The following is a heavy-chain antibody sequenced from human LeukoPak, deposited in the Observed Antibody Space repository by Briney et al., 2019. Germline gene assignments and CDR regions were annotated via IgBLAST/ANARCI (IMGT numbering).Heavy chain of an antibody. J-gene: IGHJ4*02. V-gene: IGHV4-34*01. CDR3: ARGTPLYGGNSFDY. CDR2: INHSGST. D-gene: IGHD4-23*01. Sequence: SETLSLTCAVYGGSFSGYYWSWIRQPPGKGLEWIGEINHSGSTNYNPSLKSRVTISVDTSKNQFSLKLSSVTAADTAVYYCARGTPLYGGNSFDYWGQGTLVTVSS. CDR1: GGSFSGYY.